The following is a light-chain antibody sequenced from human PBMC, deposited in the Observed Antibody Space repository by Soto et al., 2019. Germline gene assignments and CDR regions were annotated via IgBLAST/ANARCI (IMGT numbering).Light chain of an antibody. J-gene: IGKJ2*01. V-gene: IGKV2-28*01. CDR3: MQALQTPH. Sequence: VMTQSPLSLPVTPGEPASISCRSSQSLLHKNGCNYLDWYLQKPGQSPQLLIYLGSTRASVVPDRFSGSGSGTDFTLKISRVEAEDVVLYYCMQALQTPHFGQGTKLEIK. CDR1: QSLLHKNGCNY. CDR2: LGS.